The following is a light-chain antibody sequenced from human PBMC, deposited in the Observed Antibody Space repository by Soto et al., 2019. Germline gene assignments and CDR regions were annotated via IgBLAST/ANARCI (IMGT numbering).Light chain of an antibody. CDR2: DAS. Sequence: EIVLTQSPATLSLSPGDRATLSCRASQSVNSFLTWYQQNPVKAPMLLIYDASTRSTGIPARFSGSGSGTDFTLTISSLEPEDFAVYYCQQRNGWPLTFGGGTRVEMK. CDR3: QQRNGWPLT. CDR1: QSVNSF. J-gene: IGKJ4*01. V-gene: IGKV3-11*01.